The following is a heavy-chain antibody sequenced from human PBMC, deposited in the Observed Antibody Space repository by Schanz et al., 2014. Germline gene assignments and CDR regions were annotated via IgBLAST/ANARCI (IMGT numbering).Heavy chain of an antibody. D-gene: IGHD2-2*01. CDR2: ISDSGDST. CDR1: GVTFSNYA. CDR3: AKVAPAATYLDS. J-gene: IGHJ4*02. Sequence: EVQLVESGGGVVQPGGSLRLSCAASGVTFSNYAMGWVRQTPGKGLEWVSDISDSGDSTHYADSVKGRFTISRDNAKSSLFLQMNSLSAEDTAVYYCAKVAPAATYLDSWGLGTLVTVSS. V-gene: IGHV3-23*04.